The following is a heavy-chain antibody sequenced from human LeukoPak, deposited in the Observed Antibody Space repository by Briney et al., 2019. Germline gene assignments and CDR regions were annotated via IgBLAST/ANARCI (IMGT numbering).Heavy chain of an antibody. Sequence: GESLKISSKGSGYSFTSYWIGWVRQMPGKGLEWMGIIFPGGSDTRYSPSFQGQVTFSADKSISTAYLHWSSLKASDTAMYYCARHVASGAHFFYFDYWGQGTLVTVSS. CDR2: IFPGGSDT. D-gene: IGHD3-3*02. V-gene: IGHV5-51*01. J-gene: IGHJ4*02. CDR3: ARHVASGAHFFYFDY. CDR1: GYSFTSYW.